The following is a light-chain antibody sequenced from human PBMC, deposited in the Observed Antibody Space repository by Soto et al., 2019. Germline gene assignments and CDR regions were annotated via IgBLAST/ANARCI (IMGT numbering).Light chain of an antibody. CDR3: QQYNTWPWT. CDR1: QSLNSN. V-gene: IGKV3-15*01. CDR2: GAS. Sequence: ETVMTQSPATLSVPPGERATLSCRASQSLNSNLAWYQQKPGQAPRLLIDGASDRATGIPDRFSGSGYGTEFTLSISSLQSEDFAVYYCQQYNTWPWTFGQGTKVDIK. J-gene: IGKJ1*01.